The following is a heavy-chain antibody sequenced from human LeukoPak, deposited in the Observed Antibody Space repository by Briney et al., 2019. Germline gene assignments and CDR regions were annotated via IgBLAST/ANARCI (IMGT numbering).Heavy chain of an antibody. CDR2: IYYSGST. J-gene: IGHJ4*02. CDR1: GGSISSSSYY. V-gene: IGHV4-39*01. Sequence: PSETLSLTCTVSGGSISSSSYYWGWIRQPPGKGLEWIGCIYYSGSTYYNPSLKSRVTISVDTSKNQFSLKLSSVTAADTAVYYCASHAAAGTRWDYWGQGTLVTVSS. D-gene: IGHD6-13*01. CDR3: ASHAAAGTRWDY.